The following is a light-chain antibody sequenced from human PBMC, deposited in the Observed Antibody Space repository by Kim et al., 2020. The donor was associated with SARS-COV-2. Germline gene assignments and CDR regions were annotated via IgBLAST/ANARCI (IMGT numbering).Light chain of an antibody. V-gene: IGLV3-19*01. CDR2: GKN. CDR3: SSWDTNHNVI. Sequence: SSELTQDPAVSVALGQTVRITCQGDSLRSYYATWYQQKPGQAPMLVIYGKNNRPSEIPDRFSGSSSGNTASLTITGAQAEDEADYYFSSWDTNHNVIFGG. J-gene: IGLJ2*01. CDR1: SLRSYY.